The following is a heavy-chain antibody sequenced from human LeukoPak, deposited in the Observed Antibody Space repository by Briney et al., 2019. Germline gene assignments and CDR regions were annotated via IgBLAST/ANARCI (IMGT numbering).Heavy chain of an antibody. CDR2: SRYSESS. V-gene: IGHV4-59*01. CDR3: TRGSTLADDY. J-gene: IGHJ4*02. D-gene: IGHD5/OR15-5a*01. Sequence: SETLSLTCTVSGDSISRYYWSWIRQPPGKGLEWIGYSRYSESSNYNPSLKGRATISVDTSKNQLSLTVNSVTAADTAVYYCTRGSTLADDYWGQGILITVSP. CDR1: GDSISRYY.